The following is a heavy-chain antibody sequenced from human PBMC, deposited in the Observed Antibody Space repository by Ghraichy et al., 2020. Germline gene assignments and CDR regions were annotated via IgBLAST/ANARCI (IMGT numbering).Heavy chain of an antibody. CDR3: AREHPEGLERRRTAVDI. V-gene: IGHV4-39*07. Sequence: SETLSLTCTVSGGSISSRSYFWGWIRQPPGKGLEWIGSIYYSGTTYYNPSLKSRVTMSVHTSKNQFSLKLSSVTAADTAVYYCAREHPEGLERRRTAVDIWGQGTMVTVSS. CDR1: GGSISSRSYF. CDR2: IYYSGTT. J-gene: IGHJ3*02. D-gene: IGHD1-1*01.